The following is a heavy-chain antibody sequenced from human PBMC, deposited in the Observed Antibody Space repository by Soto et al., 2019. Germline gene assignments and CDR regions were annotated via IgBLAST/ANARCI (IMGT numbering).Heavy chain of an antibody. CDR2: IYYSGST. CDR1: GASITNYY. Sequence: HVQLRESGPGLVKPSETLSLTCTVSGASITNYYWSWIRQPPGKGLEWIAYIYYSGSTNYNPSLKSRVTISIDTSRTQFSLKLSSVTAADTVMYYCARSMDTGYYYYGMDVWGEGTTVIVSS. CDR3: ARSMDTGYYYYGMDV. J-gene: IGHJ6*04. V-gene: IGHV4-59*01.